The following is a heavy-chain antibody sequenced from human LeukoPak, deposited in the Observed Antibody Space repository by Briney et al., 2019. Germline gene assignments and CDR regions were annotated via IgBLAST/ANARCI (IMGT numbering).Heavy chain of an antibody. CDR1: GFTVSGNY. Sequence: GGSLRLSCAASGFTVSGNYMSWVRQAPGKGLEWVSVIYTGGNTYYADSVKGRFTISRDSSKNTLYLQMNSRRGEGTAVYYCARDGRRGPDCNGGGCYFVPGQWGQGTLVTVSS. D-gene: IGHD2-15*01. CDR3: ARDGRRGPDCNGGGCYFVPGQ. J-gene: IGHJ4*02. CDR2: IYTGGNT. V-gene: IGHV3-66*01.